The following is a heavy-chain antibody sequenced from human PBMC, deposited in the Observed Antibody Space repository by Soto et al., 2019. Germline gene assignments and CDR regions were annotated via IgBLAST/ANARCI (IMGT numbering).Heavy chain of an antibody. CDR3: AKNRTFGPPLVRFDS. CDR1: GFTFSVYA. D-gene: IGHD6-6*01. CDR2: ISGNGGST. J-gene: IGHJ4*02. V-gene: IGHV3-23*01. Sequence: GGPLRLSCGASGFTFSVYAMTWVRQAPGKGLEWVSAISGNGGSTYYADSVKGRFTISRDNSKSTLHLQMNSLRVEDTAVYYCAKNRTFGPPLVRFDSWGQGTLVTVSS.